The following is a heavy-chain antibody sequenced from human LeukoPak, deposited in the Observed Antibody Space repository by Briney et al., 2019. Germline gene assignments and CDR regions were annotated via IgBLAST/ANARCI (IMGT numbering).Heavy chain of an antibody. CDR2: TYYRSKWYN. CDR3: ARSPREMATITPYYYYYMDV. CDR1: GDSVSSNSAA. D-gene: IGHD5-24*01. J-gene: IGHJ6*03. Sequence: SQTPSLTCAISGDSVSSNSAAWNWIRQSPSRGLEWLGRTYYRSKWYNDYAVSVKSRITINPDTSKNQFSLQLNSVTPEDTAVYYCARSPREMATITPYYYYYMDVWGKGTTVTISS. V-gene: IGHV6-1*01.